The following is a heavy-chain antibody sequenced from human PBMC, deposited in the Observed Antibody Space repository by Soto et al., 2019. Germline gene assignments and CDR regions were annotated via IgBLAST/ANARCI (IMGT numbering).Heavy chain of an antibody. J-gene: IGHJ6*02. CDR2: ITSSSSYI. D-gene: IGHD3-10*01. CDR3: ASLSGENYYYYGMDV. V-gene: IGHV3-21*01. Sequence: EVQLVESGGGLVKPGGSLRLSCAASGFTFSSYSINWVRQAPGKGLEWVSSITSSSSYIYYADSVKGRFTISRENAKNSLYLQMNSLRAEDTAVYSCASLSGENYYYYGMDVWGQGTTVTVSS. CDR1: GFTFSSYS.